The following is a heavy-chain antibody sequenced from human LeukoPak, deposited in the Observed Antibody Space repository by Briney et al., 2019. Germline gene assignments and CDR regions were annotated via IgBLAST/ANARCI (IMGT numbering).Heavy chain of an antibody. V-gene: IGHV4-30-4*01. CDR3: ARGREVRGPSFDY. J-gene: IGHJ4*02. CDR2: IYYSGST. CDR1: GGSISSGDYY. D-gene: IGHD3-10*01. Sequence: PSETLSLTCTVSGGSISSGDYYWSWIRQPPGKGLEWIGYIYYSGSTYYNPSLKSRVTISVDTSKNQFSLKLSAVTAADTAVYYCARGREVRGPSFDYWGQGTLVTVSS.